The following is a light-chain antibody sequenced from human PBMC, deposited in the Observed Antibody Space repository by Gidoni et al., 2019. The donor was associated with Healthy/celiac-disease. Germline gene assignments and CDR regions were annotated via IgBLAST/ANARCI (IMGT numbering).Light chain of an antibody. CDR3: QQYNSYPLT. CDR2: DAS. V-gene: IGKV1-5*02. Sequence: IQLTLYPSPLSASVGDRVTIICRASQRISSWLAWYQQKPGKAPNLLIYDASSLESGVPSRFSGSGSGTEFTLTISSLQPDEFATYYCQQYNSYPLTFGGGTKVEIK. CDR1: QRISSW. J-gene: IGKJ4*01.